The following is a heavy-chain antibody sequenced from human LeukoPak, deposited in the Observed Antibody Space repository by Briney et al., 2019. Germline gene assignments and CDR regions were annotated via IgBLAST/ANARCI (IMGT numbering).Heavy chain of an antibody. V-gene: IGHV3-48*04. D-gene: IGHD3-10*01. J-gene: IGHJ4*02. CDR1: GFTFSSYS. CDR3: ARDTDEYYYGSGSYPGY. CDR2: ISSSSSTI. Sequence: PGGSLRLSCAASGFTFSSYSMNWVRQAPGKGLEWVSYISSSSSTIYYADSVKGRFTISRDNAKNSLYLQMNSLRAEDTAVYYCARDTDEYYYGSGSYPGYWGQGTLVTVSS.